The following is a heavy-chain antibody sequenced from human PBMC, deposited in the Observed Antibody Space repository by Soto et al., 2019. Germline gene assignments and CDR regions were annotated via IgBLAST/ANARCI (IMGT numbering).Heavy chain of an antibody. CDR1: GFTFSSYG. V-gene: IGHV3-30*18. J-gene: IGHJ6*02. CDR3: AKDPVLFTIFGLSTLGAYYGMDV. Sequence: PGGSLRLSCAASGFTFSSYGMHWVRQAPGKGLEWVAVIYDGSNKYYADSVKGRFTISRDNSKNTLYLQMNSLRAEDTAVYYCAKDPVLFTIFGLSTLGAYYGMDVWGQGTTVTVSS. D-gene: IGHD3-3*01. CDR2: IYDGSNK.